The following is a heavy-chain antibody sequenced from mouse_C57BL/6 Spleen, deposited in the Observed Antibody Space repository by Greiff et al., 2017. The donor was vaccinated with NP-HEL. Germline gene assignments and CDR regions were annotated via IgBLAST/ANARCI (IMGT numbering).Heavy chain of an antibody. CDR2: IDPSDSET. V-gene: IGHV1-52*01. CDR3: ARYSYDYGVLHAMDY. D-gene: IGHD2-4*01. CDR1: GYTFTSYW. J-gene: IGHJ4*01. Sequence: QVQLQQPGAELVRPGSSVKLSCKASGYTFTSYWMHWVKQRPIQGLEWIGNIDPSDSETHYNQKFKDKATLTVDKSSSTAYMQLSSLTSEDSAVYYGARYSYDYGVLHAMDYWGQGTSVTVSS.